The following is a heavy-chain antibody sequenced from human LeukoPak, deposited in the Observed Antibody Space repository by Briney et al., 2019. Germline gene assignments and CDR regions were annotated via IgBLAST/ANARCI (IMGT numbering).Heavy chain of an antibody. CDR2: ISSSSSTI. J-gene: IGHJ4*02. D-gene: IGHD1-26*01. CDR3: ARISGSYGSGYYFDY. CDR1: GFTFSSYS. Sequence: GGSLRLSCAASGFTFSSYSMNWVRQAPGKGLEWVSYISSSSSTIYYADSVKGRFTISRDNAKNSLYLQMNSLRAEDTAVYYCARISGSYGSGYYFDYWGQGTPVTVSS. V-gene: IGHV3-48*04.